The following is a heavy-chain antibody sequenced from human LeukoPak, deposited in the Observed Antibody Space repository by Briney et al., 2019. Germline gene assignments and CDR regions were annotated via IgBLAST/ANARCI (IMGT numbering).Heavy chain of an antibody. J-gene: IGHJ4*02. V-gene: IGHV4-31*03. CDR2: IYYSGST. D-gene: IGHD3-10*01. CDR1: GGXISSGGYY. CDR3: AREYGSGSYIDY. Sequence: PSQTLSLTCTVSGGXISSGGYYWSWIRQHPGKGLEWIGYIYYSGSTYYNPSLKSRVTISVDTSKNQFSLKLSSVTAADTAVYYCAREYGSGSYIDYWGQGTLVTVSS.